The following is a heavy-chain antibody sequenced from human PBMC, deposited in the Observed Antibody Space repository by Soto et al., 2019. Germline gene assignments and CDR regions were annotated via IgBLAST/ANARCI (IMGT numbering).Heavy chain of an antibody. CDR2: IYYSGST. CDR3: ARLGRGRGGYGT. D-gene: IGHD5-12*01. J-gene: IGHJ5*02. V-gene: IGHV4-30-4*08. Sequence: QLQLQESGPGLVKPSQTLSLTCTVSGGSISSGDYYWSWIRQPPGKGLEWIGYIYYSGSTYYNPSLKSRVTISVDTSKNQCSLKLSSVTAADTAVYYCARLGRGRGGYGTWGQGTLVTVSS. CDR1: GGSISSGDYY.